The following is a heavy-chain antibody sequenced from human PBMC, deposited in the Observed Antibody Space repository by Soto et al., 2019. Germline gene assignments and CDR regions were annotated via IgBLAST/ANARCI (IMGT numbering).Heavy chain of an antibody. D-gene: IGHD5-18*01. V-gene: IGHV3-30*18. CDR3: AKGGYNYGFLFDC. CDR2: ISYDGSNK. CDR1: GFSFSSYG. J-gene: IGHJ4*02. Sequence: GGSLRLSCAASGFSFSSYGMHWVRQTPGKGLEWVAGISYDGSNKYYVDSMKGRLTISRDNSKYTLDLQMNSLRAEDMAVYYCAKGGYNYGFLFDCWCQGPLVTVSS.